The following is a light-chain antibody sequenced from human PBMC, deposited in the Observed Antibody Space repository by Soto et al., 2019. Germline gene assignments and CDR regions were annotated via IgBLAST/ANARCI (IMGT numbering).Light chain of an antibody. CDR1: SSDVGAYNY. V-gene: IGLV2-11*01. CDR3: CSYAGSYNYV. CDR2: DVS. Sequence: QSALTQPRSVSGSPGQSVTISCTGTSSDVGAYNYVSWYQQHPGKAPKVMIYDVSKRPSGVPDRFSGSKSGTTASLTISGLQAEDEADYYCCSYAGSYNYVFGSGTKVTVL. J-gene: IGLJ1*01.